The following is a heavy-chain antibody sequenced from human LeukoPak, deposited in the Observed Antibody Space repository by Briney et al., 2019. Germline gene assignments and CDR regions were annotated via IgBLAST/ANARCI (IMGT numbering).Heavy chain of an antibody. J-gene: IGHJ6*03. Sequence: SETLSLTCTVPGGSISSYYWSWIRQPPGKGLEWIGYIYYSGSTNYNPSLKSRVTISVDTSKNQFSLKLSSVTAADTAVYYCAREGVQLRGFYYYYMDVWGKGTTVTVSS. CDR3: AREGVQLRGFYYYYMDV. CDR1: GGSISSYY. D-gene: IGHD1-1*01. CDR2: IYYSGST. V-gene: IGHV4-59*12.